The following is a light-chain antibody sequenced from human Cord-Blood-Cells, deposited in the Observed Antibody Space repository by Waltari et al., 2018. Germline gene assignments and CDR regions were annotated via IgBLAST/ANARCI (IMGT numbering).Light chain of an antibody. CDR2: EDN. V-gene: IGLV6-57*02. CDR3: QSYDSSNWV. Sequence: NFMLTQPHSVSESPGKTVTISCTGSSGSIASNYVQWYQQRPGRGPTPVIYEDNQRPPGVPDRFSGSIDSSSNSASLTISGLKTEDEADYYCQSYDSSNWVFGGGTKLTVL. J-gene: IGLJ3*02. CDR1: SGSIASNY.